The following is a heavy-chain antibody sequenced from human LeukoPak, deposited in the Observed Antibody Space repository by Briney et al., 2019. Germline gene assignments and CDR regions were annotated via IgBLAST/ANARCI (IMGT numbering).Heavy chain of an antibody. CDR1: GGSFFGYH. J-gene: IGHJ4*02. V-gene: IGHV4-34*01. CDR2: INHRGIT. CDR3: ARDPTTVITTPYYFDD. Sequence: SETLSLTRAVSGGSFFGYHWNWVRQVPGKGLEWIGEINHRGITNYNPSLKSRVTISVDTSKNQFSLRLRSVTAADTAVYYCARDPTTVITTPYYFDDWGQGTLVTVSS. D-gene: IGHD4-23*01.